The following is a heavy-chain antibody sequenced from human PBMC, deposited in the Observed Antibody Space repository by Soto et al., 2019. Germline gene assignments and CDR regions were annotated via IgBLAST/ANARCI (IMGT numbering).Heavy chain of an antibody. V-gene: IGHV3-30*18. Sequence: GGSLRLSCEASGFTFSNYGMHWVRQAPGKGLEWVAVIASDGRDKKFADSVKGRFTISRDNSRDTLYLQMNSLRPEDTALYYCAKDRAVRAASYYFDYWGQGTLVTVAS. CDR2: IASDGRDK. CDR3: AKDRAVRAASYYFDY. J-gene: IGHJ4*02. D-gene: IGHD6-13*01. CDR1: GFTFSNYG.